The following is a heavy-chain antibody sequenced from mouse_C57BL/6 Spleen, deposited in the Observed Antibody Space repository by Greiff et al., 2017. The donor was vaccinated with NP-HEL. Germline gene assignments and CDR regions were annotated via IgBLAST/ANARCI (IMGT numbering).Heavy chain of an antibody. CDR2: IHPNGGST. J-gene: IGHJ1*03. CDR3: ARFYYGSYGGYFGV. V-gene: IGHV1-64*01. D-gene: IGHD2-1*01. Sequence: VQLQQPGAELVKPGASVKLSCKASGYTFTSYWMHWVKQRPGQGLEWIGMIHPNGGSTNYNEKFKSKATLTVDKSSSAAYMQLSSLTSEDSAVYYCARFYYGSYGGYFGVWGTGTTVTAAS. CDR1: GYTFTSYW.